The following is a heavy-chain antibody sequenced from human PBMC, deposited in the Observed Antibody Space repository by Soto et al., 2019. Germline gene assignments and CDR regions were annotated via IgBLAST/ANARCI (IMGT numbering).Heavy chain of an antibody. J-gene: IGHJ3*01. CDR2: INPISGGI. V-gene: IGHV1-2*02. CDR1: EYSFTGYY. Sequence: AASVKVSCKVSEYSFTGYYMHWVRQAPGQGLEWVGWINPISGGIHYAQKFQGRVTVTRDTSTGTAYMELSSLRSDDSAMYYCARDARWATKTTKKGLGLWGQGTMVTVSS. D-gene: IGHD4-4*01. CDR3: ARDARWATKTTKKGLGL.